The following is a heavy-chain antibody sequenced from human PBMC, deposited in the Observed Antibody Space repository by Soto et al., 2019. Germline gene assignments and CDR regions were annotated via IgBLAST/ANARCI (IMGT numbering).Heavy chain of an antibody. V-gene: IGHV4-30-4*08. Sequence: PSETLSLTCTVSGGSISRGGYYWSWIRQNPGKGLEWIGYTYNSVSTYYNPSLKSRVTISVDTSKNQFSLKLSSVTAADTAVYYCARVGAYDSSGYYFPSGYFDYWGQGTLVTVSS. CDR3: ARVGAYDSSGYYFPSGYFDY. CDR2: TYNSVST. J-gene: IGHJ4*02. D-gene: IGHD3-22*01. CDR1: GGSISRGGYY.